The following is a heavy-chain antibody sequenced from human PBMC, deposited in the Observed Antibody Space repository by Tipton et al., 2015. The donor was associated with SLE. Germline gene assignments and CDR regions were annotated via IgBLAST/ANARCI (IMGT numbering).Heavy chain of an antibody. CDR1: GFTFSDYY. CDR2: IYYSGST. D-gene: IGHD6-19*01. J-gene: IGHJ5*02. CDR3: AGNQWLEGWFDP. V-gene: IGHV4-38-2*01. Sequence: LRLSCAASGFTFSDYYMSWIRQAPGKGLEWIGSIYYSGSTYYNPSLKSRVTISVDTSKNQFSLKLSSVTAADTAVYYCAGNQWLEGWFDPWGQGALVTVSS.